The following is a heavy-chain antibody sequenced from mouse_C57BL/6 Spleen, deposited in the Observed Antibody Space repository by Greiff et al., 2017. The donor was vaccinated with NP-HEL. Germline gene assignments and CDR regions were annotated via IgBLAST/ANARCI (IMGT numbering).Heavy chain of an antibody. CDR3: ASIYYDYDVGYFDY. V-gene: IGHV1-9*01. D-gene: IGHD2-4*01. Sequence: VQLQQSGAELMKPGASVKLSCKATGYTFTGYWIEWVKQRPGHGLEWIEEILPGSGSTNYNEKFKGKATFTADTSSNTAYMQLSSLTTEDSAIYYGASIYYDYDVGYFDYWGQGTTLTVSS. CDR2: ILPGSGST. J-gene: IGHJ2*01. CDR1: GYTFTGYW.